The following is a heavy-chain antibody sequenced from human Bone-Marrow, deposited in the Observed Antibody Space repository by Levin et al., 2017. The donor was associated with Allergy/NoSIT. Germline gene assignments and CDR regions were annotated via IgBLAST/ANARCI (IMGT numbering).Heavy chain of an antibody. CDR3: ARGGLPQSTVEN. CDR1: GGTFSSYA. D-gene: IGHD4-23*01. V-gene: IGHV1-69*04. J-gene: IGHJ4*02. CDR2: IIPILGIA. Sequence: SVKVSCKASGGTFSSYAISWVRQAPGQGLEWMGRIIPILGIANYAQKFQGRVTITADKSTSTAYMELSSLRSEDTAVYYCARGGLPQSTVENWGQGTLVTVSS.